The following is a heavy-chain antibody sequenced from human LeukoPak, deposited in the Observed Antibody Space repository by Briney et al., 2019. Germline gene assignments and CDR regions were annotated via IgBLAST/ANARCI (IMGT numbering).Heavy chain of an antibody. CDR1: GGSISSYY. CDR3: ARGRTYFDY. J-gene: IGHJ4*02. V-gene: IGHV4-59*01. Sequence: SETLSLTCTVSGGSISSYYWSRIRQPPGKGLEWIGYIYYSGSTNYNPSLKSRVTISVDTSKNQFSLKLSSVTAADTAVYYCARGRTYFDYWGQGTLVTVSS. CDR2: IYYSGST.